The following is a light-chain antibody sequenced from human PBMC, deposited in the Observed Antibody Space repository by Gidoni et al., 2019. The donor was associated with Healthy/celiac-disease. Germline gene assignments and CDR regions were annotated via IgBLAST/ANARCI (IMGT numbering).Light chain of an antibody. V-gene: IGKV1-5*01. CDR1: HSISSW. J-gene: IGKJ1*01. CDR2: DAS. CDR3: QQYNSYALT. Sequence: DIQMTPSPSTLSASVGDRVTITCRASHSISSWLDWYQQKPGKAPKLLIYDASSLESGVPSRFSGSGSGTEFTLTISSLQPDDFATYYCQQYNSYALTFXXXTKVEIK.